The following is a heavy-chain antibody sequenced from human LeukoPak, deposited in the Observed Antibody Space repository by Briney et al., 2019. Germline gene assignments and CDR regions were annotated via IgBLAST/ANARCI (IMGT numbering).Heavy chain of an antibody. CDR3: ARASYDILTGSTYFDY. V-gene: IGHV3-48*03. CDR2: ISSSGSTI. D-gene: IGHD3-9*01. CDR1: GFTFSSYA. Sequence: GGSLRLSCAASGFTFSSYAMNWVRQAPGKGLEWVSYISSSGSTIYYADSVKGRFTISRDNAKNSLYLQMNSLRAEDTAVYYCARASYDILTGSTYFDYWGQGTLVTVSS. J-gene: IGHJ4*02.